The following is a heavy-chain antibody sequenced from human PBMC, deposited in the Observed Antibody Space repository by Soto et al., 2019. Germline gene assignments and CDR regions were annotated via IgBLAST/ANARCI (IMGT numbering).Heavy chain of an antibody. CDR1: GFTFSSYS. J-gene: IGHJ4*02. CDR3: AKVYGGNYGSPDY. D-gene: IGHD4-4*01. V-gene: IGHV3-23*01. Sequence: PGGSLRLSCAASGFTFSSYSISWVRQAPGKGLEWVSAISGSGVSTYYADSAKGRFTISRDNSKKTLYLQMNSLRAEDTAVYYCAKVYGGNYGSPDYLGQRTLVAVCS. CDR2: ISGSGVST.